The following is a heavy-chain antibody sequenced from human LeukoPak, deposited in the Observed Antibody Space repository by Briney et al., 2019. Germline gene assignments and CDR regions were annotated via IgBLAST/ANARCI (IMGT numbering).Heavy chain of an antibody. V-gene: IGHV4-59*01. CDR2: IYYSGST. D-gene: IGHD6-19*01. CDR3: ARSLSSGWYGDY. CDR1: GGSISNYY. Sequence: PSETLSLTCTVSGGSISNYYWSWIRQPPGKGLEWIGYIYYSGSTNYNPSLKSRVTISVDTSKNQFSLKVTSVTAADTAVYYCARSLSSGWYGDYWGQGTLVTVSS. J-gene: IGHJ4*02.